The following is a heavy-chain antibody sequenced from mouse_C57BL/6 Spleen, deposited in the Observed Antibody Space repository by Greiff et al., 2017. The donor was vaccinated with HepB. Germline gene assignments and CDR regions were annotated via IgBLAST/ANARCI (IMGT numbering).Heavy chain of an antibody. V-gene: IGHV1-50*01. D-gene: IGHD3-2*02. Sequence: QVQLQQPGAELVKPGASVKLSCKASGYTFTSYWMQWVKQRPGQGLEWIGEIDPSDSYTNYNQKFKGKATLTVDTSSSTAYMQLSSLTSEDSAVYYCARSWAAQATSDYWGQGTTLTVSS. CDR2: IDPSDSYT. J-gene: IGHJ2*01. CDR3: ARSWAAQATSDY. CDR1: GYTFTSYW.